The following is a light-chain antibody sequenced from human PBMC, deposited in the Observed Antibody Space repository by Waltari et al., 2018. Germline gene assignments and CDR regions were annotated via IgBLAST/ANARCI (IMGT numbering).Light chain of an antibody. V-gene: IGLV6-57*02. CDR3: QSHEPNFVM. CDR1: GGSVVNNF. CDR2: EDD. J-gene: IGLJ3*02. Sequence: MLTQPQSVSGSPGETITISCTGSGGSVVNNFVQWYQKRPDSAPLTVIYEDDRRAFGVPDRFSASIDTSSNSASLIISGLKPGDEADYYCQSHEPNFVMFGGGTKLTVL.